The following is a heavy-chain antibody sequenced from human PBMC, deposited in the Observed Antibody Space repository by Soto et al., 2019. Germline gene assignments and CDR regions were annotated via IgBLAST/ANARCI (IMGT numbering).Heavy chain of an antibody. CDR2: FYDGNT. J-gene: IGHJ4*02. Sequence: SETLSLTCIVSGGSIARRSSYWAWIRQPPGKGLEWVGTFYDGNTYHNPSLRSRITIAVDTSKNQFSLKLNSVAAADTAFYYCATTRGLAVGGSFDYWGQGMLVTVSS. CDR3: ATTRGLAVGGSFDY. V-gene: IGHV4-39*01. CDR1: GGSIARRSSY. D-gene: IGHD3-10*01.